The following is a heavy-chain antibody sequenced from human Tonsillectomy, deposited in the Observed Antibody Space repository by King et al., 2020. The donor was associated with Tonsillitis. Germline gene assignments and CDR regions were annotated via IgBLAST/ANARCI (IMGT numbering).Heavy chain of an antibody. CDR2: IYYSGST. V-gene: IGHV4-39*01. CDR1: GGSISSTSYY. CDR3: ARPYDSSGYWCN. D-gene: IGHD3-22*01. J-gene: IGHJ4*02. Sequence: QLQESGPGLVKPSETLSLTCTVSGGSISSTSYYWGWIRQPPGKGLEWIGTIYYSGSTYYNPSLKSRVTISVDTSKNQFSLKLTSVTAADTAVYYCARPYDSSGYWCNWGQGTLVTVSS.